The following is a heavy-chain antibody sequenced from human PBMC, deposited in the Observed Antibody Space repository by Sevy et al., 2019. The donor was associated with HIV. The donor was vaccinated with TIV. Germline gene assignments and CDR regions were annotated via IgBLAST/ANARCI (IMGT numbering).Heavy chain of an antibody. CDR3: AREGHSSGRAGIFNI. CDR1: EFIFRASV. D-gene: IGHD3-22*01. V-gene: IGHV3-30*04. J-gene: IGHJ3*02. Sequence: GGSQRLSCVVSEFIFRASVMHWVRQAPGKGLGWVALNSFDGTTNFNGDSMKGRFTVSRDNSKNTLYLQMNSLRDDDTALYYCAREGHSSGRAGIFNIWGPGTMVTVSS. CDR2: NSFDGTTN.